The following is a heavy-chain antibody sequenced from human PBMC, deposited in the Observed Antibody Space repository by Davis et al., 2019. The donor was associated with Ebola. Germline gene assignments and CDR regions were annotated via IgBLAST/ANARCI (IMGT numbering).Heavy chain of an antibody. Sequence: PGGSLRLSCAASGFTFSNYWMTWVRQAPGEGLEWVAHIKEDGSQKYYVDSVKGRFTISRDNAQTSLSLQMNSLRVDETAIYYCVRDAGWQRLDNWGQGTLVTVSS. J-gene: IGHJ4*02. V-gene: IGHV3-7*01. CDR3: VRDAGWQRLDN. CDR2: IKEDGSQK. D-gene: IGHD2-15*01. CDR1: GFTFSNYW.